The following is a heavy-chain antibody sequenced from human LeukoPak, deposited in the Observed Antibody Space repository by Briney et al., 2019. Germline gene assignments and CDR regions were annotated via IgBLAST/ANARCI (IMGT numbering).Heavy chain of an antibody. CDR3: AGHYYAVNY. CDR2: IYYSGST. D-gene: IGHD3-3*01. Sequence: SETLSLTCTVSGDSISSGDFYWSWIREPPGKGLEWIGYIYYSGSTSYNPSLKSRVAISVDTSKNQFSLKLSSVTAADTAVYYCAGHYYAVNYWGQGTLVTVSS. V-gene: IGHV4-30-4*01. J-gene: IGHJ4*02. CDR1: GDSISSGDFY.